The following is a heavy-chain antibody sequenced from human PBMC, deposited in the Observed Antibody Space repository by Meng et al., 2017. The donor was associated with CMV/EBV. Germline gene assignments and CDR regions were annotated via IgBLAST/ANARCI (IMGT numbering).Heavy chain of an antibody. CDR1: GGSVSSSTYY. J-gene: IGHJ6*02. CDR3: ARIMAGTTSYGMDI. CDR2: IFYSGRA. V-gene: IGHV4-39*01. D-gene: IGHD1-7*01. Sequence: SETLSLTCTVSGGSVSSSTYYWGWIRQPPGKGLEWIGSIFYSGRAFYNPSLKSRISISVDTSKNQFSLKLSSVTAEDTAVYYCARIMAGTTSYGMDIWGQGTTVTVSS.